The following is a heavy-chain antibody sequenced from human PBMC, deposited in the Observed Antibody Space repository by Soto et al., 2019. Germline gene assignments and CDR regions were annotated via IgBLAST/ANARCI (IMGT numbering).Heavy chain of an antibody. Sequence: GESLKISCLGSGYTFTSYWIGWVRQMPGEGLEWMGVIYPSDSDIRYSPSFQGKVTISADKSITTAYLQWSSLKAADTAMYYCVRSGTSSGRFSDYWGKGTLITVSS. CDR2: IYPSDSDI. J-gene: IGHJ4*02. V-gene: IGHV5-51*01. CDR1: GYTFTSYW. CDR3: VRSGTSSGRFSDY. D-gene: IGHD2-15*01.